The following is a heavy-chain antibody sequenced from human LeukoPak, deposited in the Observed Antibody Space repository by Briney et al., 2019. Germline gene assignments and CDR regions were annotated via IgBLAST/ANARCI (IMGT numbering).Heavy chain of an antibody. J-gene: IGHJ6*03. CDR3: ARDRGSIAALYYMDV. V-gene: IGHV3-53*01. CDR2: IYSGGST. CDR1: GLPVSSNY. Sequence: PGGSLRLSCAASGLPVSSNYMSWVRQAPRKGLEWVSVIYSGGSTYYADSVNGRFTISRDNSKNTLYLQMNSLRAEDTAVYYCARDRGSIAALYYMDVWGKGTTVTVSS. D-gene: IGHD6-6*01.